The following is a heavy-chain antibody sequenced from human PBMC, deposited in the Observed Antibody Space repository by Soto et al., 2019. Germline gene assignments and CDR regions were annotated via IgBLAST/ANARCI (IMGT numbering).Heavy chain of an antibody. CDR2: IYYSGST. CDR1: CGSSVSGGYR. Sequence: TVVCGSSVSGGYRWSFIRQPPGKGLEWIGYIYYSGSTYYNPSLKSRVTISVDTSKNQFSLKLSSVTAADTAVYHCARVKLEGSPPDYWGQGTLVTASS. D-gene: IGHD6-6*01. CDR3: ARVKLEGSPPDY. J-gene: IGHJ4*02. V-gene: IGHV4-30-4*08.